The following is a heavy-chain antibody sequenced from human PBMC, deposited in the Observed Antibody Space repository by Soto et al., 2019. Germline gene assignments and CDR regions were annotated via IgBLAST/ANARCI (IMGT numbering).Heavy chain of an antibody. CDR1: GFTFSSYG. Sequence: QVQRVESGGGVVQPGRSLRLSCAASGFTFSSYGMHWVRQAPGKGLEWVAVISYDGSNKNYADSVKGRFTISRDNSKNTQYLQMNSLRAEDTAVYYCAKEVWSGPMDVWGQGTTVTVSS. V-gene: IGHV3-30*18. CDR2: ISYDGSNK. D-gene: IGHD3-3*01. CDR3: AKEVWSGPMDV. J-gene: IGHJ6*02.